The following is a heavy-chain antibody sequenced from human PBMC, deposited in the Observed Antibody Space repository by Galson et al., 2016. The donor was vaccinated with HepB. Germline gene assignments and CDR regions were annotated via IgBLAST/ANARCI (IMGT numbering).Heavy chain of an antibody. Sequence: SLRLSCAASGFYFSDYSMNWVRQAPGKGLEWVSSISSSGANTKYADSVKGRFIISRDNAKNALYLQLNSLRAEDTAVYYCARDVNYGIFDRWGQGTLVTVSS. CDR2: ISSSGANT. V-gene: IGHV3-21*01. J-gene: IGHJ4*02. CDR1: GFYFSDYS. D-gene: IGHD3-10*01. CDR3: ARDVNYGIFDR.